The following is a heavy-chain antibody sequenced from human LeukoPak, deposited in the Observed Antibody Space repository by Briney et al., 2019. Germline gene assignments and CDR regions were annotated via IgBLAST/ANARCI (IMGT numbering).Heavy chain of an antibody. CDR2: INPSGGST. D-gene: IGHD6-13*01. CDR3: ARTYSSSDEFDY. CDR1: AYTFTSYY. V-gene: IGHV1-46*01. J-gene: IGHJ4*02. Sequence: GASVKVSCKASAYTFTSYYIHWVRQAPGQGLEWMGIINPSGGSTTYAQKFQGRVAMTRDTSTSRVYMEVSSLRSEDTAVYYCARTYSSSDEFDYWGQGTLVTVSS.